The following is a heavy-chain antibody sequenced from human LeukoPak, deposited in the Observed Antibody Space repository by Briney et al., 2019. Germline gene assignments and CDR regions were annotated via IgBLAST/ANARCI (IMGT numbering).Heavy chain of an antibody. CDR3: ARAMSTFGGVRNYFDS. V-gene: IGHV3-48*04. J-gene: IGHJ4*02. CDR2: VSISSGTI. CDR1: GFTFINYG. D-gene: IGHD3-16*01. Sequence: GGSLRLSCAASGFTFINYGMHWVRQAPGKGLEWISFVSISSGTIYYADSVKGRFRISRDNAKSSLDLEMNSLRAEDTAVYYCARAMSTFGGVRNYFDSWGQGTLVTVSS.